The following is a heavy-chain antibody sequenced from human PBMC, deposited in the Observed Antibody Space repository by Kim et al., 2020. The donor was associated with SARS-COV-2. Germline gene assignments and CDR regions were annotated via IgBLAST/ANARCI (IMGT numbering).Heavy chain of an antibody. V-gene: IGHV5-51*01. J-gene: IGHJ5*02. D-gene: IGHD3-9*01. Sequence: GESLKISCKGSGYSFTSYWIGWVRQMPGKGLEWMGIIYPGDSDTRYSPSFQGQVTISADKSISTAYLQWSSLKASDTAMYYCARLDYDILTGYESGWFDPWGQETLVTVSS. CDR2: IYPGDSDT. CDR1: GYSFTSYW. CDR3: ARLDYDILTGYESGWFDP.